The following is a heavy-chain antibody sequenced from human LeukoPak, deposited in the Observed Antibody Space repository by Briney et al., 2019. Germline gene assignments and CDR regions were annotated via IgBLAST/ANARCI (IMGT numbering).Heavy chain of an antibody. CDR3: ARGPGSSGWYFFLDY. CDR1: GFTFSSYS. D-gene: IGHD6-19*01. Sequence: GGSLRLSCATSGFTFSSYSMNWVRQAPGKGLEWVSYISGSTSTINYADSVRGRLTISRDNAKNSLYLQMNSLRAEDTAVYYCARGPGSSGWYFFLDYWGQGTLVTVSS. J-gene: IGHJ4*02. CDR2: ISGSTSTI. V-gene: IGHV3-48*01.